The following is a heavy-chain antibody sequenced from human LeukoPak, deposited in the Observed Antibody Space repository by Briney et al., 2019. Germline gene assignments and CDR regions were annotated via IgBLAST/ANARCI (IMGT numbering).Heavy chain of an antibody. CDR3: GGVAHIDRGRLL. Sequence: GGPLSFSCAASGSTFSSYSMDWVRQPPGKGLEWFATISSSGSRYYADSVKGRFTISRDNTKKTLYLEINSLRAEDTAVYFCGGVAHIDRGRLLWGQSTTLTVPS. CDR2: ISSSGSR. CDR1: GSTFSSYS. D-gene: IGHD1-26*01. J-gene: IGHJ6*02. V-gene: IGHV3-21*01.